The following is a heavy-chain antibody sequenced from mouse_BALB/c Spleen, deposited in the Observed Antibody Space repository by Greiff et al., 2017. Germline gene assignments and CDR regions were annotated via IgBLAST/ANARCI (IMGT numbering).Heavy chain of an antibody. D-gene: IGHD1-1*01. V-gene: IGHV5-17*02. CDR1: GFTFSSFG. Sequence: EVKVVESGGGLVQPGGSRKLSCAASGFTFSSFGMHWVRQAPEKGLEWVAYISSGSSTIYYADTVKGRFTISRDNPKNTLFLQMTSLRSEDTAMYYCARNYYGSPFAYWGQGTLVTVSA. CDR2: ISSGSSTI. CDR3: ARNYYGSPFAY. J-gene: IGHJ3*01.